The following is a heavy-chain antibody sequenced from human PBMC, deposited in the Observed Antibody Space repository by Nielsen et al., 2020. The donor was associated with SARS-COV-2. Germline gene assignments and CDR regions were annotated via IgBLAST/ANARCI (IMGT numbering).Heavy chain of an antibody. Sequence: GGSLRLSCAASGFTISGSAIHWVRQASGKGLKWVGLIRSRANYYATVFAASVQGRFSISRDDSKNTAFLQMDNLKTDDTALYYCTMLGVAPHYYDGLEVWGQGTTVTVS. V-gene: IGHV3-73*01. CDR1: GFTISGSA. CDR2: IRSRANYYAT. D-gene: IGHD2-15*01. J-gene: IGHJ6*02. CDR3: TMLGVAPHYYDGLEV.